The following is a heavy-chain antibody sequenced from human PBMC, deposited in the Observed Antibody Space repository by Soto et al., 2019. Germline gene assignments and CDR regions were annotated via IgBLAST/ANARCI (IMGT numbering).Heavy chain of an antibody. Sequence: PGGSLRLSCAAAGFNVSYNYMGWVRQAPGKGLEWVSSFFTGGSTDYADSVKGRFTISRDDSKNTVYLQTNSLRAEDTAVYFCVRERRGLGIGFDHWGQGTLVTVSS. CDR2: FFTGGST. CDR3: VRERRGLGIGFDH. CDR1: GFNVSYNY. V-gene: IGHV3-53*01. J-gene: IGHJ4*02. D-gene: IGHD6-19*01.